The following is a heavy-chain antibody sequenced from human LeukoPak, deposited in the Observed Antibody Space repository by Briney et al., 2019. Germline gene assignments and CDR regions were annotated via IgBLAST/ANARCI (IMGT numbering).Heavy chain of an antibody. D-gene: IGHD6-13*01. CDR2: INHSGST. J-gene: IGHJ5*02. V-gene: IGHV4-34*01. CDR3: AREGYSSSWYPRIGSENWFDP. Sequence: SETLSLTCAVYGGSFSGYYWSWIRQPPGKGLEWIGEINHSGSTNYNPSLKSRVTISVDTSKNQFSLKLSSVTAADTAVYYCAREGYSSSWYPRIGSENWFDPWGQGTLVTVSS. CDR1: GGSFSGYY.